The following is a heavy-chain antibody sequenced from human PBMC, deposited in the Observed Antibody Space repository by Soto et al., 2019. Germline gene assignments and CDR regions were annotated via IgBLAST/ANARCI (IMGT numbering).Heavy chain of an antibody. Sequence: EVQLVESGGGLVKPGGSLRLSCAASGFTFSSYSMNWVRQAPGKGLEWVSSISSSSSYIYYADSVKGRFTISRDNAKNSVYLQMNSLRAEDTAVYYCARDYRSGWPPRGYYYSYGMDVWGQGTTVTVSS. CDR3: ARDYRSGWPPRGYYYSYGMDV. CDR1: GFTFSSYS. V-gene: IGHV3-21*01. CDR2: ISSSSSYI. D-gene: IGHD6-19*01. J-gene: IGHJ6*02.